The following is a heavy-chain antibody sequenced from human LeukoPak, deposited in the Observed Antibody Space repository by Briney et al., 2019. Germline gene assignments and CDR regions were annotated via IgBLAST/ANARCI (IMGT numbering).Heavy chain of an antibody. CDR2: ISAYNGNT. CDR1: GYAFTIYG. D-gene: IGHD1-26*01. V-gene: IGHV1-18*01. CDR3: ARDFGSYSGSYSKAFGI. Sequence: ASVTVSFTASGYAFTIYGISWVRQAPGQGQEWMGWISAYNGNTNYAQKFQGRVTMTTDTSTSTAYMDLRSLRSDDTAVYYCARDFGSYSGSYSKAFGIWAQGTMVTVSS. J-gene: IGHJ3*02.